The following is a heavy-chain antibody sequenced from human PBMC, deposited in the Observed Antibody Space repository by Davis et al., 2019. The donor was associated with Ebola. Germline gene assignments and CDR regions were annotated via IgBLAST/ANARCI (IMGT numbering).Heavy chain of an antibody. V-gene: IGHV3-23*01. D-gene: IGHD2-21*02. CDR3: VRDPALVVTGGGWFFGL. Sequence: GESLKISCAVTGLRFDSYAMSWVRQAPGKGLEWVRGISGSGGSTYYAGSVKGRFTVSRDNAKNSLYLQMNSLRDADTAVYYCVRDPALVVTGGGWFFGLWGRGTLVTVSS. CDR2: ISGSGGST. J-gene: IGHJ2*01. CDR1: GLRFDSYA.